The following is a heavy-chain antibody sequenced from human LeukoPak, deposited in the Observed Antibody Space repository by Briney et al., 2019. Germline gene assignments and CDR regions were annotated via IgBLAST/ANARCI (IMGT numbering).Heavy chain of an antibody. J-gene: IGHJ5*02. CDR1: GGTFSSYT. D-gene: IGHD2-15*01. V-gene: IGHV1-69*04. Sequence: SVKVSCKASGGTFSSYTISWVRQAPGQGLEWMGRIIPIPGIANYAQKFQGRVTITADKSTSTAYMELSSLRSEDTAVYYCARDLEYCSGGSCYNYNWFDPWGQGTLVTVSS. CDR3: ARDLEYCSGGSCYNYNWFDP. CDR2: IIPIPGIA.